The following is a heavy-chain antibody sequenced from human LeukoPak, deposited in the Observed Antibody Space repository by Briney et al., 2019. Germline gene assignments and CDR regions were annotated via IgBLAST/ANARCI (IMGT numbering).Heavy chain of an antibody. V-gene: IGHV3-30*18. CDR3: AKPTIVGATVYFDY. D-gene: IGHD1-26*01. CDR2: ISYDGSNK. J-gene: IGHJ4*02. Sequence: GGSLRLSCAASGFIFNNYGMHWVRQAPGKGLEWVAVISYDGSNKYYADSVKGRFTISRDNSKNTLYLQMNSLRAEDTAVYYCAKPTIVGATVYFDYWGQGTLVTVSS. CDR1: GFIFNNYG.